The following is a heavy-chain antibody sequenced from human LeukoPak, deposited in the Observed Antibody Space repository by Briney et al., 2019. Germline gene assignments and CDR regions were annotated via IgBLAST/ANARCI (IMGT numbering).Heavy chain of an antibody. D-gene: IGHD1-26*01. CDR2: ISSNGGST. Sequence: PGGSLRLSCAASGFTFSSYAMHWVRQAPGKGLEYVSAISSNGGSTYYANSVKGRFTISRDNSKNTLYLQMGSLRAEDMAVYYCARDQRSSKPFYYCYYYMDVWGKGTTVTVSS. V-gene: IGHV3-64*01. CDR3: ARDQRSSKPFYYCYYYMDV. CDR1: GFTFSSYA. J-gene: IGHJ6*03.